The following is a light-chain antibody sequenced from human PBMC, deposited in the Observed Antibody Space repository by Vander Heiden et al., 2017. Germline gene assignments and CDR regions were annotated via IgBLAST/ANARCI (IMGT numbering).Light chain of an antibody. CDR3: QQCNTYS. CDR2: KAS. CDR1: QSISYW. J-gene: IGKJ1*01. Sequence: DIQMTQSPSTLSASVGDRVTITCRASQSISYWLAWYQKKPGKAPKLLIYKASSLESGVPSRFSGSGSGTEFTLTSSSLQPDDFATYYCQQCNTYSFGQGTKVEIK. V-gene: IGKV1-5*03.